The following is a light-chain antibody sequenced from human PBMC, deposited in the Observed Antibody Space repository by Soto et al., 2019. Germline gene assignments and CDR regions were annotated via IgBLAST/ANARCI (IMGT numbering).Light chain of an antibody. J-gene: IGLJ2*01. CDR1: SGSIASNY. CDR2: EDN. Sequence: NFMLTQPHSVSESPGKTVTISCTRSSGSIASNYVQWYQQRPGSAPTTVIYEDNQRPSGVPDRFSGSIDSSSNSASLTISGLKTEDEADYYCQSDVVFGGGTKVTVL. V-gene: IGLV6-57*04. CDR3: QSDVV.